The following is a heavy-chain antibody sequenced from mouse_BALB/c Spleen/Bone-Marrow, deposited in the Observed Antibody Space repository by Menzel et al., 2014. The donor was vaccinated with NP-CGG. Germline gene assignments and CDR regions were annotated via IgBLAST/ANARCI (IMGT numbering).Heavy chain of an antibody. V-gene: IGHV1-7*01. CDR2: INPSTGYT. Sequence: VQLQQSGAELAKPGASVKMSCKASGYTFTSYWMYWIKQRPGQGLEWIGYINPSTGYTEYNQKFKDKATLTADKSSNTAYMQLSSLTSEDSAVYYCARKGYGNYQYYAMDYWGQGTSVTVSS. CDR1: GYTFTSYW. D-gene: IGHD2-1*01. J-gene: IGHJ4*01. CDR3: ARKGYGNYQYYAMDY.